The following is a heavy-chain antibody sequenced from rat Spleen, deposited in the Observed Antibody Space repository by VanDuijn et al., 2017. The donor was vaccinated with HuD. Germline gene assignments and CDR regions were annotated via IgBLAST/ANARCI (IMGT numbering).Heavy chain of an antibody. D-gene: IGHD1-1*01. Sequence: QVQLRESGPGLVQPSQTLSLTCSVSGFSLTNYDMQWVRQPPGKGLEWMGVIWGNGNTYYNSALKSRLSISRDTSKSQVFLKMNNLQTEDTAMYFCARRGVPTAHYYFDYWGQGVMVTVSS. CDR3: ARRGVPTAHYYFDY. CDR1: GFSLTNYD. V-gene: IGHV2S61*01. CDR2: IWGNGNT. J-gene: IGHJ2*01.